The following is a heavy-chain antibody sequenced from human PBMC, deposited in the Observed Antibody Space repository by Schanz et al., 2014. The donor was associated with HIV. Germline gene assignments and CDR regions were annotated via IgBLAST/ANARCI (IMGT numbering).Heavy chain of an antibody. CDR2: INIAGDT. V-gene: IGHV3-13*01. CDR1: GFTFSSYD. J-gene: IGHJ4*02. D-gene: IGHD7-27*01. Sequence: EVQLLESGGGLVQPGGSLRLSCAASGFTFSSYDMHWVRQATGKGLEWVSSINIAGDTYYPGSVKGRFTISRDNAQNSVYLQMNSLRAEDTAVYYCARNWGWGFDFGGQGTLVTVSS. CDR3: ARNWGWGFDF.